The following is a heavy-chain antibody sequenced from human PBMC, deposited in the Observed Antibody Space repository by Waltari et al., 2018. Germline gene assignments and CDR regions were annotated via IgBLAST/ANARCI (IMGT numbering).Heavy chain of an antibody. CDR2: IKSTTDGGTT. Sequence: DVQLVESGGGLVKPGGSLRLSCAVSGLTFSNAWMSWVRQAPGKGLEWVGRIKSTTDGGTTDYAAPVKGRFTISRDDSKDTLWLQMNSLKTEDTAVYYCSTWTIVRGTLFDYWGQGTLVTVSS. D-gene: IGHD3-10*01. CDR3: STWTIVRGTLFDY. CDR1: GLTFSNAW. J-gene: IGHJ4*02. V-gene: IGHV3-15*01.